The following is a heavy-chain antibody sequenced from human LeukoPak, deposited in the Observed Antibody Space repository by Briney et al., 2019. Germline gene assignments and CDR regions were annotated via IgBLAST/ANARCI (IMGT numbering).Heavy chain of an antibody. Sequence: GGSLRLSCAASGFTFSSYRMNWVRQAPGKGLEWVSSISSSSSYIYYADSVKGRFTISRDNAKNSLYLQMNSLRAEDTAVYYCARDPYCSSTSCYPVYYYGMDVWGQGTTVTVSS. J-gene: IGHJ6*02. CDR2: ISSSSSYI. CDR1: GFTFSSYR. CDR3: ARDPYCSSTSCYPVYYYGMDV. D-gene: IGHD2-2*01. V-gene: IGHV3-21*01.